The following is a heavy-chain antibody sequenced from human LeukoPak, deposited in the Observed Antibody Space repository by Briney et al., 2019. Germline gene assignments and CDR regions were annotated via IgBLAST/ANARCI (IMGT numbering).Heavy chain of an antibody. CDR3: ARDDYDSNGYYLFDC. Sequence: PGGSLRLSCAVSGFTVSSKYMSWVRQAPGKGLEWVSVIYSTGDTRYADSVKGRFTISRDNSKNTLYLQMNSLRDEDTAVYYCARDDYDSNGYYLFDCWGQGTLVTVSS. CDR1: GFTVSSKY. V-gene: IGHV3-66*01. D-gene: IGHD3-22*01. CDR2: IYSTGDT. J-gene: IGHJ4*02.